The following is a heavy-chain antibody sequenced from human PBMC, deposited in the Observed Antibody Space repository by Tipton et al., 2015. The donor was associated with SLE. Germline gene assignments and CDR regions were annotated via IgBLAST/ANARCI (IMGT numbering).Heavy chain of an antibody. V-gene: IGHV3-21*01. CDR2: ISASGGST. Sequence: SLRLSCAASGFTFISYGMHWVRQAPGKGLEWVSGISASGGSTYYADSVKGRFTISRDNAKNSLYLQMNSLRAEDTAVYYCARCNGRTCYFDNWGQGTLVNVSS. CDR3: ARCNGRTCYFDN. D-gene: IGHD2/OR15-2a*01. J-gene: IGHJ4*02. CDR1: GFTFISYG.